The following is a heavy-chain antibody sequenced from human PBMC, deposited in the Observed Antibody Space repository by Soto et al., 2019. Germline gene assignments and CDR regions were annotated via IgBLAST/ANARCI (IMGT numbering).Heavy chain of an antibody. J-gene: IGHJ1*01. CDR2: VHHSVTT. Sequence: SETLSLTCDVSGGPVGYTSFYWGWLRQSPGKGLEWIGSVHHSVTTYYNPSLKGRVTISMDTSKNQFSLRLTSVTAADTAVHYCARDTRSTSLRAEYFQFWGQGTQVTVSS. CDR1: GGPVGYTSFY. V-gene: IGHV4-39*02. D-gene: IGHD3-16*02. CDR3: ARDTRSTSLRAEYFQF.